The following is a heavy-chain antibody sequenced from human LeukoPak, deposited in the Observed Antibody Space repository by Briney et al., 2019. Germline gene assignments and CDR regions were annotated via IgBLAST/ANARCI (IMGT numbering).Heavy chain of an antibody. D-gene: IGHD5-18*01. V-gene: IGHV3-9*03. CDR3: AKAVGSGYSYGTFDY. CDR2: ISWNSGSI. J-gene: IGHJ4*02. CDR1: GFTFDDYA. Sequence: GGSLRLSCAASGFTFDDYAMHWVRQAPGKGLEWVSGISWNSGSIGYADSVKGRFTISRDNAKNSLYLQMNGLRVEDMALYYCAKAVGSGYSYGTFDYWGQGTLVTVSS.